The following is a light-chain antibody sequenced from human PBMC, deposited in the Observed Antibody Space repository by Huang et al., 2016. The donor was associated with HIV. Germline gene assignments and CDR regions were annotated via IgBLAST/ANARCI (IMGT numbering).Light chain of an antibody. J-gene: IGKJ4*01. CDR2: RAA. Sequence: EIVLTQSPATLSLSPGERATLSCRASQIVTASLAWYRQKPGQAPSLLLSRAANRATGTPARFSGSGSGTDFTLTISSLEPEDFAIYYCQERIQWPRLTFGGGTKVEIK. V-gene: IGKV3-11*01. CDR3: QERIQWPRLT. CDR1: QIVTAS.